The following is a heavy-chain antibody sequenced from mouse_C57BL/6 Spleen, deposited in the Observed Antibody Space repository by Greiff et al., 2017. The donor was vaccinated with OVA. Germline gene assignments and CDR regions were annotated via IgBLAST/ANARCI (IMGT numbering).Heavy chain of an antibody. CDR2: IWRGGST. CDR3: ASQVITTVVGAY. J-gene: IGHJ3*01. V-gene: IGHV2-4*01. Sequence: VQLQQSGPGLVQPSQSLSITCTVSGFSLTSYGVHWVRQPPGKGLEWLGVIWRGGSTDYNAAFISRLSISKDNSKSQVFFKMNSLQADDTAIYYCASQVITTVVGAYWGQGTLVTVSA. D-gene: IGHD1-1*01. CDR1: GFSLTSYG.